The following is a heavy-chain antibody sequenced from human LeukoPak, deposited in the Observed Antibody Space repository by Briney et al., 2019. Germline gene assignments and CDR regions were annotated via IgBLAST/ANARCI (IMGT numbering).Heavy chain of an antibody. J-gene: IGHJ6*02. Sequence: PGGSLRLSCAASGFTFSSYAMSWVRQAPGKGLEWVSAISGSGGSTYYADSVKGRFTISRDNSKNTLYLQMNSLRAEDTAVYYCARDPSGSSWYSYYYYGMDVWGQGTTVTVSS. V-gene: IGHV3-23*01. CDR3: ARDPSGSSWYSYYYYGMDV. CDR2: ISGSGGST. CDR1: GFTFSSYA. D-gene: IGHD6-13*01.